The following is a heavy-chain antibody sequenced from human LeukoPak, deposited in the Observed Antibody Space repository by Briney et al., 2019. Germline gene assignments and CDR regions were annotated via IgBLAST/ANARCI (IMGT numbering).Heavy chain of an antibody. Sequence: GASVKVSCKASGYTFTSYYMHWVRQAAGQGLEWMGIINPSGGSTSYAQKFQGRVTMTRDTSTSTVYMELSSLRSEDTAVYYCAILDYYDSSGYHLGGYFDYWGQGTLVTVSS. V-gene: IGHV1-46*01. CDR1: GYTFTSYY. D-gene: IGHD3-22*01. CDR2: INPSGGST. J-gene: IGHJ4*02. CDR3: AILDYYDSSGYHLGGYFDY.